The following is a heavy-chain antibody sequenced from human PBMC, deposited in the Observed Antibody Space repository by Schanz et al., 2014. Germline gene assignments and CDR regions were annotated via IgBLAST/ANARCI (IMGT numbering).Heavy chain of an antibody. CDR1: GFTFSSYG. CDR2: IWFDGNNK. CDR3: AKEKGDCSSTSCSYYFDY. V-gene: IGHV3-33*06. Sequence: VQLLESGGGVVQPGRSLRLSCATSGFTFSSYGMHWVRQAPGKGLEWVAVIWFDGNNKYYADSVKGRFTISRDNSKNTLYLQMNSLRAEDTAVYYCAKEKGDCSSTSCSYYFDYWGQGTLVTVSS. J-gene: IGHJ4*02. D-gene: IGHD2-2*01.